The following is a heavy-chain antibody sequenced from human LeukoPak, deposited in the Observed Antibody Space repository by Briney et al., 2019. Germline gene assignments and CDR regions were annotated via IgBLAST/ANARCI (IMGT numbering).Heavy chain of an antibody. V-gene: IGHV3-15*01. CDR1: GVTFSNAW. CDR3: TTGIAAAGNHDY. J-gene: IGHJ4*02. Sequence: GGSLRLSCAASGVTFSNAWMSWVRQAPGKGLEWVGRIKSKTDGGTTDYAAPVKGRFTISRDGSKNTLYLQMNSLKTEDTAVYYCTTGIAAAGNHDYWGQGTLVTVSS. D-gene: IGHD6-13*01. CDR2: IKSKTDGGTT.